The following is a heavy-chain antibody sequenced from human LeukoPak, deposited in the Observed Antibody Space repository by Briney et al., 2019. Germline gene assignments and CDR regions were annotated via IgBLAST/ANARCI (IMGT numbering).Heavy chain of an antibody. Sequence: GSLRLSCAASGFTVSRNYMSWVRQAPGKGLEWASVLYSGGSTYYADSVKGRFTISRDNSKNTLYLQMNSLRAEDTAVYYCARVLSGRGSLYYYYYYYMDVWGKGTTVTISS. D-gene: IGHD3-10*01. CDR1: GFTVSRNY. CDR2: LYSGGST. V-gene: IGHV3-53*01. J-gene: IGHJ6*03. CDR3: ARVLSGRGSLYYYYYYYMDV.